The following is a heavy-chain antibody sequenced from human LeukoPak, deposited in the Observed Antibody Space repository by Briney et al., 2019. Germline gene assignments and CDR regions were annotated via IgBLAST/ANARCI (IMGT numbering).Heavy chain of an antibody. CDR3: VRDAYDTSAYYYFDN. CDR2: ITGSSSTI. J-gene: IGHJ4*02. CDR1: GFTFNSCD. Sequence: GGSLRLSCAASGFTFNSCDMNWVRQAPGKGLEWVSYITGSSSTIYYADSVKGRFTISRDNAKNSLYLQMNSLRDEDTAVYYCVRDAYDTSAYYYFDNWGQGTLVTVSS. V-gene: IGHV3-48*02. D-gene: IGHD3-22*01.